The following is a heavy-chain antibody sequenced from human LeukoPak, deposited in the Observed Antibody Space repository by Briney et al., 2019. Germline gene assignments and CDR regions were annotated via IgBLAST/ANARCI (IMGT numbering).Heavy chain of an antibody. CDR1: GGSITSSTSY. D-gene: IGHD6-19*01. V-gene: IGHV4-39*07. Sequence: SETLSLTCSVSGGSITSSTSYWGWIRQPPGQGLEYIGSIYSSGSTYYKSSLRSRVTISIDMSKNQFSLKLTSVTAADTAVYYCARAQSAYSSGWYYFDYWGQGTLVTVSS. CDR2: IYSSGST. J-gene: IGHJ4*02. CDR3: ARAQSAYSSGWYYFDY.